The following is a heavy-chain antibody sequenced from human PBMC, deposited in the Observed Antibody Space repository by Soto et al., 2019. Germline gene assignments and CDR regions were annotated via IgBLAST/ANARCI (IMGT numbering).Heavy chain of an antibody. D-gene: IGHD3-10*01. CDR3: ARDIGSYAYGEGY. CDR2: VYSSATT. J-gene: IGHJ4*02. CDR1: GGSINSYW. V-gene: IGHV4-4*07. Sequence: WETLSLTCSVAGGSINSYWWSWIRQPAGKGLEWIGRVYSSATTDYNRSLNSRATLSVETSKNQFSLKLSSVTAADTAVYYCARDIGSYAYGEGYWGQGIQVTVSS.